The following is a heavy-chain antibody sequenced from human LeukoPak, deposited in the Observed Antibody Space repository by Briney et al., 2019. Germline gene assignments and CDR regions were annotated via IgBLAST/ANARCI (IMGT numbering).Heavy chain of an antibody. J-gene: IGHJ4*01. CDR1: GFTFSNYG. CDR2: ISYDGSNK. D-gene: IGHD1-26*01. Sequence: GGSLRLSCAPSGFTFSNYGMHWVRQAPGKGLEWVAVISYDGSNKNYADSVKGRFTISRDNSKNTLYLQMNSLRAEDTAVYYCAKDYTKGVGATDYWGHGTLVTVSS. V-gene: IGHV3-30*18. CDR3: AKDYTKGVGATDY.